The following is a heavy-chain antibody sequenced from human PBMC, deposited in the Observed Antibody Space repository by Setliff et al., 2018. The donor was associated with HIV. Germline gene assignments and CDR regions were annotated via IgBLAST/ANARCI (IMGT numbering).Heavy chain of an antibody. J-gene: IGHJ4*02. D-gene: IGHD3-22*01. Sequence: GGSLRLSCAGSGSGGSGFTFSDYYMSWVRQAPGEGLEWVSAILSTGERTFYADPVRGRFTISRDTSKTTVYLQMNSLRAEDTAEYYRAKELAASGLGYFDSWGRGILVTVSS. CDR3: AKELAASGLGYFDS. V-gene: IGHV3-23*01. CDR2: ILSTGERT. CDR1: GFTFSDYY.